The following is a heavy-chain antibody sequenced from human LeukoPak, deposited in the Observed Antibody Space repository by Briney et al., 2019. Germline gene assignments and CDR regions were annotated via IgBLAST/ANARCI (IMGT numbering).Heavy chain of an antibody. CDR1: GYTFTGYY. CDR3: ARVLRTGWYYGSGSYLAY. D-gene: IGHD3-10*01. V-gene: IGHV1-2*06. CDR2: INPNSGGT. J-gene: IGHJ4*02. Sequence: ASVKVPCKASGYTFTGYYMHWVRQAPGQGLEWMGRINPNSGGTNYAQKFQGRVTMTRDTSISTAYMELSRLRSDDTAVYYCARVLRTGWYYGSGSYLAYWGQGTLVTVSS.